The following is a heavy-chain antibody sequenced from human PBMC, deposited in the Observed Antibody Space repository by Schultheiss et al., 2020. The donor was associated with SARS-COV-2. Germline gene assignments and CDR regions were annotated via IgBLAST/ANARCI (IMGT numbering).Heavy chain of an antibody. Sequence: GGSLRLSCAASGFTFSSYAMSWVRQAPGRGLEWVSSISSSSSYIYYADSVKGRFTISRENAKNSLYLQMNSLRAEDTAVYYCALINWNVRDHYYGMDVWGQGTTVTVSS. V-gene: IGHV3-21*01. CDR3: ALINWNVRDHYYGMDV. CDR2: ISSSSSYI. D-gene: IGHD1-20*01. CDR1: GFTFSSYA. J-gene: IGHJ6*02.